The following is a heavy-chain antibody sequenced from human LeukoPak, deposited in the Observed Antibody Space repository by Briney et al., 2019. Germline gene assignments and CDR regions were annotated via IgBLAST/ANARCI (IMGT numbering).Heavy chain of an antibody. CDR3: ARYSVKVMITFGGVIVRGSHFDY. V-gene: IGHV4-34*01. CDR2: INHSGST. CDR1: GGSFSVYY. D-gene: IGHD3-16*02. Sequence: SETLSLTCAVYGGSFSVYYWSWIRQPPGRGLEWIGEINHSGSTNYNPSLKSRVTISVDTSKNQFSLKLSSVTAADTAVYYCARYSVKVMITFGGVIVRGSHFDYWGQGTLVTVSS. J-gene: IGHJ4*02.